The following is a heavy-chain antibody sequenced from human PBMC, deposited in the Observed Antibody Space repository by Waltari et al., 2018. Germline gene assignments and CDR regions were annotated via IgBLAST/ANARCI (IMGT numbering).Heavy chain of an antibody. CDR2: INPNSGGT. CDR3: AREVAARQKKDTQIAFDI. Sequence: QVQLVQSGAEVTKPGASVKVSCKASGYTFTGYYMPWVRQAPGQGLEWMGWINPNSGGTNYAQKFQGRVTMTRDTSISTAYMELSRLRSDDTAVYYCAREVAARQKKDTQIAFDIWGQGTMVTVSS. D-gene: IGHD6-6*01. J-gene: IGHJ3*02. CDR1: GYTFTGYY. V-gene: IGHV1-2*02.